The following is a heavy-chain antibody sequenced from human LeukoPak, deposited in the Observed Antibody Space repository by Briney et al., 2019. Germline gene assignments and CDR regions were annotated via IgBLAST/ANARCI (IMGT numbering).Heavy chain of an antibody. CDR1: GFTFSTYS. Sequence: PGGSLRLSCAASGFTFSTYSMRWVRQAPGKGLVWVSHINNDGSSTTYADSVKGRFTISRDNAKNTQYLQMNSLRAEDTAVYYCVRERSGWLFDYWGQGTLVTVSS. CDR3: VRERSGWLFDY. CDR2: INNDGSST. D-gene: IGHD6-19*01. V-gene: IGHV3-74*01. J-gene: IGHJ4*02.